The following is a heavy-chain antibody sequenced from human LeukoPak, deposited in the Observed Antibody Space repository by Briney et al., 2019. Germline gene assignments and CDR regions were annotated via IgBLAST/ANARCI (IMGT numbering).Heavy chain of an antibody. Sequence: GGSLRLSCAASGFTFSRYWMNWVRQAPGTRLVWVSRINTDGSTTSYADSVRGRFTISRDNAKNTLYVQMSSLRVEDTAVYYCARGVSGGFDYGGQGTLVTVSS. D-gene: IGHD6-13*01. CDR3: ARGVSGGFDY. J-gene: IGHJ4*02. CDR1: GFTFSRYW. CDR2: INTDGSTT. V-gene: IGHV3-74*01.